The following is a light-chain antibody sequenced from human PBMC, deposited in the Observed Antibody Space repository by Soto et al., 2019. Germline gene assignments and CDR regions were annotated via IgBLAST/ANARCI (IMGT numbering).Light chain of an antibody. J-gene: IGLJ1*01. V-gene: IGLV1-44*01. CDR2: SNN. CDR1: TSNIGRNT. Sequence: QSVLTQPPSASGTPGQRVTISCSGSTSNIGRNTVNWYQQLPGTAPKLLIHSNNLRPSGVPDRFSGSKSGTSASLAISGLXSEDEADYYCAVWDDSLNGFPFGAGTKVTVL. CDR3: AVWDDSLNGFP.